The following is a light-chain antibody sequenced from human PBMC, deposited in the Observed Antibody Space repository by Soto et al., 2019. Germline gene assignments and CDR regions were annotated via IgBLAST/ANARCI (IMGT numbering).Light chain of an antibody. Sequence: DIQMTQSPSSLSASVGDRVTITCQASQDISNYLNWYQQKPGKAPKLLIYAASSLQSGVPSRFSGSGSGTDFTLTISSLQPEDFATYYCQQSYSTLPTFGQGTRLEIK. CDR1: QDISNY. V-gene: IGKV1-39*01. CDR2: AAS. CDR3: QQSYSTLPT. J-gene: IGKJ5*01.